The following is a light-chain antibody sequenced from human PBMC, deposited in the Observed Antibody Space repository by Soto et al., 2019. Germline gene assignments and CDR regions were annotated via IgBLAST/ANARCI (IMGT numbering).Light chain of an antibody. J-gene: IGKJ4*01. Sequence: DTQMTQSPSSLSGSIGDRVTITCRASQGISDFLAWYQQKPGKVPKLLIYAASTLQSGVPSRFSGSGSGTDFTLTISSLQPEDVATYYCQKYNSAPSLTFGGGTKVEIK. CDR1: QGISDF. V-gene: IGKV1-27*01. CDR2: AAS. CDR3: QKYNSAPSLT.